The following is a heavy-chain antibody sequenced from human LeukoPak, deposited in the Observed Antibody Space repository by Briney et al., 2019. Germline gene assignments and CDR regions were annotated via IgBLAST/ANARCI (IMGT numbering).Heavy chain of an antibody. CDR2: ISWNSGSI. V-gene: IGHV3-9*01. CDR3: AKDRYSSGYYYLDY. Sequence: GGSLRLSCAASGFTFDDYAMHWVRQGPGKGLEWVSGISWNSGSIGYADSVKGRFTISRDNAKNSLYLQMNSLRAEDTALYYCAKDRYSSGYYYLDYWGQGTLVTVSS. CDR1: GFTFDDYA. D-gene: IGHD3-22*01. J-gene: IGHJ4*02.